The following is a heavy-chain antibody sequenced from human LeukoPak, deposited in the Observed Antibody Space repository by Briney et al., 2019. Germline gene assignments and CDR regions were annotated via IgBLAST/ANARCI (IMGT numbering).Heavy chain of an antibody. D-gene: IGHD3-3*01. CDR2: IIPILGIA. Sequence: ASVKVSCKASGGTVISYTISWVRQAPGQGEEGMGRIIPILGIANYAQKFQGRVTITADKSTSTAYMELSSLRSDDTAVYYCARVKSRITIFGWFDLWGQGTLLTVSS. J-gene: IGHJ5*02. CDR1: GGTVISYT. V-gene: IGHV1-69*02. CDR3: ARVKSRITIFGWFDL.